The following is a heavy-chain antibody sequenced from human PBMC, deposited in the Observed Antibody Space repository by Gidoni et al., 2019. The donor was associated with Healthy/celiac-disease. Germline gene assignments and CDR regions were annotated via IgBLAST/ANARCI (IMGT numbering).Heavy chain of an antibody. Sequence: EVQLVESGGGLVQPGGSLRLSCAASGFTFSSYDMNWVRQAPGKGLEWVSYISSSGSTIYYADSVKGRFTISRDNAKNSLYLQMNSLRAEDTAVYYCARDLVVVVAATIDYYDYGMDVWGQGTTVTVSS. CDR1: GFTFSSYD. CDR3: ARDLVVVVAATIDYYDYGMDV. D-gene: IGHD2-15*01. V-gene: IGHV3-48*03. J-gene: IGHJ6*02. CDR2: ISSSGSTI.